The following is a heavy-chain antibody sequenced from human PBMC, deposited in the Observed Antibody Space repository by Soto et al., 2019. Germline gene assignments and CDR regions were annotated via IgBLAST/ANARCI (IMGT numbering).Heavy chain of an antibody. Sequence: ESGGGVVQPGRSLRLSCAASGFTFSSYGMHWVRQAPGKGLEWVAVIWYDGSNKYYADSVKGRFTISRDNSKNTLYLQMNSLRAEDTAVYYCARDRDGDYAVDYWGQGTLVTVSS. V-gene: IGHV3-33*01. CDR1: GFTFSSYG. D-gene: IGHD4-17*01. CDR2: IWYDGSNK. CDR3: ARDRDGDYAVDY. J-gene: IGHJ4*02.